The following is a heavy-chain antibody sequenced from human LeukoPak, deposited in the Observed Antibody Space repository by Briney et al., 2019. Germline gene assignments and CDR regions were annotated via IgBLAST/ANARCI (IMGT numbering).Heavy chain of an antibody. V-gene: IGHV1-69*13. J-gene: IGHJ4*02. CDR1: GGTFSSYA. D-gene: IGHD3-22*01. CDR2: IIPIFGTA. Sequence: SVKVSCKASGGTFSSYAISWVRQAPGQGLEWMGGIIPIFGTANYAQKFQRRVTITADESTSTAYMELSSLRSEDTAVYYCARDTHYYDSSGRDCWGQGTLVTVSS. CDR3: ARDTHYYDSSGRDC.